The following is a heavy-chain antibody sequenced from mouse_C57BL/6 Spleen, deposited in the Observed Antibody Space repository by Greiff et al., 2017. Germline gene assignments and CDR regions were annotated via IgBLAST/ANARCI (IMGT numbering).Heavy chain of an antibody. J-gene: IGHJ3*01. CDR2: IYPGGGYT. Sequence: VQLQQSGAELVRPGTSVKMSCKASGYTFTNYWIGWAKQRPGHGLEWIGDIYPGGGYTNYNEKFKGKATLTADKSSSTAYMQFSSLTSEDSAIYYCARSYYSNYTFSWFAYWGQGTLVTVSA. D-gene: IGHD2-5*01. CDR1: GYTFTNYW. CDR3: ARSYYSNYTFSWFAY. V-gene: IGHV1-63*01.